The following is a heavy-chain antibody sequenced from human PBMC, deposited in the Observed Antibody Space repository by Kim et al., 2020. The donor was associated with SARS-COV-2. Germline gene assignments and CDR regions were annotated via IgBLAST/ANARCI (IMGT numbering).Heavy chain of an antibody. CDR3: AREGGTSGYCGYFDS. V-gene: IGHV3-30*03. CDR1: VSTSI. CDR2: IATDEVKST. D-gene: IGHD2-2*01. J-gene: IGHJ4*02. Sequence: GGSLRLSCVPSVSTSIIHWVSRAPGNGLEWVAAIATDEVKSTYYAESVKCRFTGSRDSSSVFLQMDSLKIDDTATYFCAREGGTSGYCGYFDSGDQGAPVIVSP.